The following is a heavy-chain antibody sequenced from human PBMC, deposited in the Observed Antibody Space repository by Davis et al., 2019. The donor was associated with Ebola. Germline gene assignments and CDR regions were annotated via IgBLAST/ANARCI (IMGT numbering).Heavy chain of an antibody. CDR1: GYTFANSW. V-gene: IGHV5-51*01. CDR2: IYPGDSEV. CDR3: ARGYFFDS. J-gene: IGHJ5*01. Sequence: PGGSLRLSCQGSGYTFANSWIGWVRQLPGKGLEWMGIIYPGDSEVRYNPSFQGQVIISADKSISTAYLQWSSLKASDTAMYYCARGYFFDSWGRGTLVTVSS. D-gene: IGHD1-1*01.